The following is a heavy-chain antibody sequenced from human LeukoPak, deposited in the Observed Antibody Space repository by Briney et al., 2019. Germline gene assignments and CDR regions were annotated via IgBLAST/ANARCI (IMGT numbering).Heavy chain of an antibody. J-gene: IGHJ4*02. CDR3: AKAHDILTGYLDY. CDR1: GFTFSSYA. Sequence: GGSLRLSCAASGFTFSSYAMSWVRQAPGKGLEWVSGVGGRGGSTYYTDSVKGRFTISRDNSNNTVYLQMNSLRADDTAVYCCAKAHDILTGYLDYWGQGTLVTVSS. V-gene: IGHV3-23*01. D-gene: IGHD3-9*01. CDR2: VGGRGGST.